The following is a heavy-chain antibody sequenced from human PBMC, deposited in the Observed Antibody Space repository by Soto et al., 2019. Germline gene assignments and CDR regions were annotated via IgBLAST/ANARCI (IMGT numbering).Heavy chain of an antibody. CDR3: ISTFGARFAY. V-gene: IGHV1-46*03. CDR1: GYTFTSQN. J-gene: IGHJ4*02. D-gene: IGHD3-3*01. Sequence: ASVKVSCKASGYTFTSQNMHWVRQAPGQGLEWMGVINPSIGTTTYAQKFQGRVTMTSDTSTSSVYMEVSSLRSEDTAVYYCISTFGARFAYWGQGSLVPVSA. CDR2: INPSIGTT.